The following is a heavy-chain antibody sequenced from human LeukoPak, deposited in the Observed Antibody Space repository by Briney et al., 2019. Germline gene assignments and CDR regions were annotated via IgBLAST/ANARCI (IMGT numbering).Heavy chain of an antibody. CDR2: ISRSSSSI. Sequence: GGSLRLSCAASGFTFSTYSMIWVRQAPGKGLEWVSSISRSSSSISYADSVRGRFTISRDNANNLLYLQMNSLRAEDTAVYYCARDNYNDSTFDYWGQGTLVTVSS. J-gene: IGHJ4*02. CDR1: GFTFSTYS. CDR3: ARDNYNDSTFDY. D-gene: IGHD3-22*01. V-gene: IGHV3-21*06.